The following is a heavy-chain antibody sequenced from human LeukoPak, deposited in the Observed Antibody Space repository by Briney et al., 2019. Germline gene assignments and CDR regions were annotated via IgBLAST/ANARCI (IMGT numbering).Heavy chain of an antibody. D-gene: IGHD4-17*01. Sequence: GRSLRLSCAASGFTFDDYAMHWIRQAPGKGLEWVSGISWNSGSIGYADSVKGRFTISRDNAKNSLYLQMNSLRAEDMALYYCAKDAAAVTRYYFDYWGQGTLVTVSS. V-gene: IGHV3-9*03. CDR3: AKDAAAVTRYYFDY. J-gene: IGHJ4*02. CDR1: GFTFDDYA. CDR2: ISWNSGSI.